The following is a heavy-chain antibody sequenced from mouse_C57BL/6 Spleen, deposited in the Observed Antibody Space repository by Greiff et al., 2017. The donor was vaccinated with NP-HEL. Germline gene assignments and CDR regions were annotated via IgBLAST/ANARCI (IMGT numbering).Heavy chain of an antibody. J-gene: IGHJ2*01. D-gene: IGHD2-3*01. CDR2: IYPRSGNT. CDR3: ARYYGWLLLSFDY. CDR1: GYTFTSYG. V-gene: IGHV1-81*01. Sequence: VKLVESGAELARPGASVKLSCKASGYTFTSYGISWVKQRTGQGLEWIGEIYPRSGNTYYNEKFKGKATLTADKSSSTAYMELRSLTSEDSAVYFCARYYGWLLLSFDYWGQGTTLTVSS.